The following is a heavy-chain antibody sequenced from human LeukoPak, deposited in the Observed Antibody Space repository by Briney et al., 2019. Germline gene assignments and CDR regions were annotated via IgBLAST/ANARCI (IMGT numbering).Heavy chain of an antibody. CDR2: ISASGSAT. D-gene: IGHD3-16*01. J-gene: IGHJ4*02. Sequence: GGSLRLSCAASGFIFSNYGMNWVRQAPGKGLEWVAAISASGSATSYADSVRGRFTISRDNAKNSLYLQMNSLRVEDTAVYYCARGNPFGGYWGQGTLVTVSS. CDR1: GFIFSNYG. V-gene: IGHV3-21*04. CDR3: ARGNPFGGY.